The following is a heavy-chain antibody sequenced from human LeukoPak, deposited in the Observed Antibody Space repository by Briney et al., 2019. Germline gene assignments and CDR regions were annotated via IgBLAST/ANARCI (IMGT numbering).Heavy chain of an antibody. CDR2: ISEGGDKT. D-gene: IGHD1-26*01. V-gene: IGHV3-23*01. CDR3: AKQWVDC. J-gene: IGHJ4*02. Sequence: PGGSLRLSCAASGFTFNNYAMNWVRQAPGKGLEWVSAISEGGDKTHYADSVKGRFTISRDNSQNTLYLQMNSLRAEDTALYYCAKQWVDCWGQGTLVTVSS. CDR1: GFTFNNYA.